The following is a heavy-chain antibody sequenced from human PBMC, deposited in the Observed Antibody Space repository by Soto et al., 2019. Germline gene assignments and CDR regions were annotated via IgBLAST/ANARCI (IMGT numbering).Heavy chain of an antibody. V-gene: IGHV4-59*01. Sequence: NPXETLCLTGPVSGASISGYYWSWLRQPPGRGLEWIGYIYYSGSTNYNPSLKGRVSMSVDTSKNQFSLKLTSVTAADTAVYFCAKYRRTDAEGYTFDYWGQGALVTVSS. D-gene: IGHD2-15*01. J-gene: IGHJ4*02. CDR1: GASISGYY. CDR3: AKYRRTDAEGYTFDY. CDR2: IYYSGST.